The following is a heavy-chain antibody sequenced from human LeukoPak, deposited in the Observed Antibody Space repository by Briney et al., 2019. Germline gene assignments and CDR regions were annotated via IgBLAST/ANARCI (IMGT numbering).Heavy chain of an antibody. V-gene: IGHV4-61*02. J-gene: IGHJ4*02. Sequence: PSETLSLTCTVSGGSISSGSYYWSWIRQPAGKGLEWIGRIYTSGSTNSNPSLKSRVTISVDTSKNQFSLKLSSVTAADTAVYYCARVYGDYLDGDYWGQGTLVTVSS. CDR2: IYTSGST. CDR1: GGSISSGSYY. D-gene: IGHD4-17*01. CDR3: ARVYGDYLDGDY.